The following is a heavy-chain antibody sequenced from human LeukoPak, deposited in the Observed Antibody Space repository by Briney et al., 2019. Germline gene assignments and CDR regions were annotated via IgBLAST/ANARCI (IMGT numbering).Heavy chain of an antibody. CDR3: ACLTTADAFDI. J-gene: IGHJ3*02. D-gene: IGHD3-22*01. CDR1: GGSISIYY. Sequence: SETLSLTCTVSGGSISIYYWSWIRQPPGKGLEWIGYIYDSGGTNYNPSLKSRVTISVDTSKNQFSLKLSSVTAADTAVYYCACLTTADAFDIWGQGTMVTVSS. CDR2: IYDSGGT. V-gene: IGHV4-59*01.